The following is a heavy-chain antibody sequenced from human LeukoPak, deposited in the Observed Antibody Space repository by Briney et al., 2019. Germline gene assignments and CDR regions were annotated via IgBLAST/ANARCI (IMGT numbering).Heavy chain of an antibody. CDR1: GFTFSSYS. D-gene: IGHD2-2*02. CDR2: ISSSSSYI. V-gene: IGHV3-21*01. CDR3: AREIGYCSSTSCYTEGFFDY. J-gene: IGHJ4*02. Sequence: GGSLRLSCAASGFTFSSYSMNWVRQAPGKGLEWVSSISSSSSYIYYADSVKGRFTISRDNAKNSLCLQMNSLRAEDTAVYYCAREIGYCSSTSCYTEGFFDYWGQGTLVTVSS.